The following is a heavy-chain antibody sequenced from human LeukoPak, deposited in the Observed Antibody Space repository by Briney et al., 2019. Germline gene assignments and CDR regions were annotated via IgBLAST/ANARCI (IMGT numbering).Heavy chain of an antibody. Sequence: ASVKVSCKASGYTFTGYYMHWVRQAPGQGLEWMGWINPNSGGTNYAQKFQGRVTMTRDTSISTAYMELSRLRSEDMAVYYCARSPLTNWYRESVALPFDYWGQGTLVTVSS. V-gene: IGHV1-2*02. CDR3: ARSPLTNWYRESVALPFDY. CDR2: INPNSGGT. J-gene: IGHJ4*02. D-gene: IGHD1-1*01. CDR1: GYTFTGYY.